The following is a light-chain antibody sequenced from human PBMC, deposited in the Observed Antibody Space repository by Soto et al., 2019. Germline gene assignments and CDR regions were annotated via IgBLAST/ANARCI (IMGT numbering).Light chain of an antibody. Sequence: EIVLTQSPGTLSLSPGERATLSCRASQSVSSSYLAWYQQKPGQAPRLLIYRTSNRANGIPDRFSGSGSGTDFTLTISRLEPEDFAMYYCQQYGRTFGLGTKVDI. CDR3: QQYGRT. V-gene: IGKV3-20*01. CDR2: RTS. J-gene: IGKJ1*01. CDR1: QSVSSSY.